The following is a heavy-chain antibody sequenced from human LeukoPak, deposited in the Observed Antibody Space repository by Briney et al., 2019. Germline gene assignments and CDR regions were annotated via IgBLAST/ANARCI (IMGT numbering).Heavy chain of an antibody. CDR1: GFTFSSYE. Sequence: GGSLRLSCAASGFTFSSYEMNWVCQAPGKGLEWVSYISSSGSTIYYADSVKGRFTISRDNAKNSLYLQMDSLRAEDTAVYYCARDPYSGGYGAYYYYYMDVWGKGTTVTISS. D-gene: IGHD1-26*01. CDR3: ARDPYSGGYGAYYYYYMDV. CDR2: ISSSGSTI. V-gene: IGHV3-48*03. J-gene: IGHJ6*03.